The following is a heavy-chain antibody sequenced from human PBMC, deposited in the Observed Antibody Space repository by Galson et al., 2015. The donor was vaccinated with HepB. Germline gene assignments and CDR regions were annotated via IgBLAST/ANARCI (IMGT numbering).Heavy chain of an antibody. CDR2: INPNSGGT. Sequence: SVKVSCKASGYTFTGYYMHWVRQAPGQGLEWMGRINPNSGGTNYAQKFQGRVTMTRDMPISTAYMELSRLRSDDTAVYYCARPGVKYSSSPRGWFDPWGQGTLVTVSS. J-gene: IGHJ5*02. CDR3: ARPGVKYSSSPRGWFDP. D-gene: IGHD6-13*01. V-gene: IGHV1-2*06. CDR1: GYTFTGYY.